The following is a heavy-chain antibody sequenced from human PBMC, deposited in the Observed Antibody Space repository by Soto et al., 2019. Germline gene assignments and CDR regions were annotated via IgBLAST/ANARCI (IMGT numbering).Heavy chain of an antibody. CDR1: GFTFSSYA. CDR3: VRDLPGGNFWSGYYYYYGMDV. V-gene: IGHV3-30-3*01. Sequence: GGALRLYCAASGFTFSSYAMHWVRQAPGKGLEWVAVISYDGSNKYYADSVKGRFTISRDNSKNTLYLQMNSLRAEDTAVYYCVRDLPGGNFWSGYYYYYGMDVWGQGTTVTVSS. D-gene: IGHD3-3*01. J-gene: IGHJ6*02. CDR2: ISYDGSNK.